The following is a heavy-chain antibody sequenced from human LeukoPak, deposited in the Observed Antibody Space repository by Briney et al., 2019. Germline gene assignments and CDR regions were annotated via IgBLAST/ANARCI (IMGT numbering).Heavy chain of an antibody. V-gene: IGHV3-20*04. J-gene: IGHJ1*01. D-gene: IGHD3-10*01. CDR1: GFTFDDYG. CDR2: INWNGGST. CDR3: ARATVRGGGRISEYFQH. Sequence: GGSLRLSCAASGFTFDDYGMSWVRQAPGRGLEWVSGINWNGGSTGYADSVKGRFTISRDNAKNSLYLQMNSLRAEDTALYYCARATVRGGGRISEYFQHWGQGTLVTVSS.